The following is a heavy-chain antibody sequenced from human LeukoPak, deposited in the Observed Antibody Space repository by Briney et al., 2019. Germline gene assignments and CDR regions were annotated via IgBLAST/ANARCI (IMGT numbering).Heavy chain of an antibody. CDR1: GFTFDDYA. V-gene: IGHV3-9*03. CDR2: ISWNSGSI. J-gene: IGHJ4*02. CDR3: AKDIRARASVSYDY. D-gene: IGHD1-26*01. Sequence: PGGSLRLSCAASGFTFDDYAMHWVRQAPGKGLEWVSGISWNSGSIGYADSVKGRFTISRDNAKNSLYLQMNSLRAEDMALYYCAKDIRARASVSYDYWGQGTLVTVSS.